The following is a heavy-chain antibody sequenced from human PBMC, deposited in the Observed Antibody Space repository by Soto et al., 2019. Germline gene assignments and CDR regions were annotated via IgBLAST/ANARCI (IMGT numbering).Heavy chain of an antibody. CDR1: GGTFTYYG. CDR2: IIPIIGPA. CDR3: ARDLGTTIAGPPRRETYGWLEI. J-gene: IGHJ4*02. D-gene: IGHD3-22*01. V-gene: IGHV1-69*01. Sequence: HVQLVQSGAEVKRPGSSVKLSCKASGGTFTYYGISWVRQAPGQGLEWMGGIIPIIGPATYAQKFQGRVTITADQSPSPAYMELSGLGSEDTALYYCARDLGTTIAGPPRRETYGWLEIWGQGTLVTVSS.